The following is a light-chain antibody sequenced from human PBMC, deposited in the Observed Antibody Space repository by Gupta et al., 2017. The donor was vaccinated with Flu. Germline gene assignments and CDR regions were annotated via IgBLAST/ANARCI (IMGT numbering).Light chain of an antibody. V-gene: IGLV1-44*01. CDR3: AAWDDILNGWV. CDR1: SSNIGSNT. CDR2: SNK. J-gene: IGLJ3*02. Sequence: QSVLTQPPSASGTPGQRVTISCSGSSSNIGSNTVNWYQQLPGTAPKLLIYSNKQRPSGVPDRFSGSKSGTSASLAISGLQSEDEADYYCAAWDDILNGWVFGGGTKLTVL.